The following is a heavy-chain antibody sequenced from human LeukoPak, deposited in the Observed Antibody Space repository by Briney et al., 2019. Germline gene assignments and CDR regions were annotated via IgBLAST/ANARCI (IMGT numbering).Heavy chain of an antibody. CDR3: ARSGGSWYMPYYYYYGMDV. Sequence: GESLKISCKDSGYSFINYWIGWVRQMPGKGLEWMGIIYPGDSDTRYSPSFQGQVTISADKSISTAYLQWSSLKASDTAMYYCARSGGSWYMPYYYYYGMDVWGQGTTVTVSS. D-gene: IGHD6-13*01. CDR2: IYPGDSDT. J-gene: IGHJ6*02. V-gene: IGHV5-51*01. CDR1: GYSFINYW.